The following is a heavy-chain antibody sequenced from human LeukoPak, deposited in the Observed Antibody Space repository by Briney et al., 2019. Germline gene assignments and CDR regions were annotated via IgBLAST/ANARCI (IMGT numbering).Heavy chain of an antibody. D-gene: IGHD2-15*01. Sequence: GGSLRLSCAASGFTFSSYGMHWVRQAPGKGLEWVAFIRYDGSNKYYADSVKGRFTISRDNSKNTLYLQMNSLRAEDTAVYYCARGGPVVAATDNWFDPWGQGTLVTVSS. CDR2: IRYDGSNK. V-gene: IGHV3-30*02. CDR3: ARGGPVVAATDNWFDP. CDR1: GFTFSSYG. J-gene: IGHJ5*02.